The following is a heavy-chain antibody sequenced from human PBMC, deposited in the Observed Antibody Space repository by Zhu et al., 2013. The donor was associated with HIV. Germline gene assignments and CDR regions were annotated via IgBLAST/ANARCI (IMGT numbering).Heavy chain of an antibody. D-gene: IGHD7-27*01. J-gene: IGHJ4*02. CDR3: ARPSLTGDFYFDY. V-gene: IGHV1-2*02. CDR2: INPNSGGT. CDR1: GYTFTDYY. Sequence: QVQLVQSGAEVKKPGASVKVSCKASGYTFTDYYMLWLRQAPGQGIEWVGWINPNSGGTDYAQIFQGRVTLTRDTSITTAYMELSRLSSDDTAMYYCARPSLTGDFYFDYWGQGTLATVSS.